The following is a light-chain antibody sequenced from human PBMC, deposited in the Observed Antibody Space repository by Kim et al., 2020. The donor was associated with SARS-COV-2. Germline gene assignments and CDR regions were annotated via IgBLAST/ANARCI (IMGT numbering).Light chain of an antibody. J-gene: IGLJ2*01. CDR3: QVWDNSLGV. CDR1: NWQFKY. V-gene: IGLV3-1*01. CDR2: QDN. Sequence: SVSPGETATISCTGYNWQFKYVCWYQRTAGHSPVLVLYQDNKRPSGIPERFSGSNSGNTATLTISGTQAMDEADYYCQVWDNSLGVFGAGTQLTVL.